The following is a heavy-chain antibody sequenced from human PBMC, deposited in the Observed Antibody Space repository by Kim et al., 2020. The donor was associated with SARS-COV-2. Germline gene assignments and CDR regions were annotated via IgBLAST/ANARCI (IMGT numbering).Heavy chain of an antibody. V-gene: IGHV4-34*01. Sequence: SETLSLTCAVYGGSFSGYYWSWLRQPPGKDLEWIGEINHGGNTNYNPSLKSRITISVDTSKNQFSLKLTSLTAADTAVYYCARGGRQNRFVRAYYFDYWGQGTLVTVSS. CDR2: INHGGNT. D-gene: IGHD2-21*01. CDR3: ARGGRQNRFVRAYYFDY. J-gene: IGHJ4*02. CDR1: GGSFSGYY.